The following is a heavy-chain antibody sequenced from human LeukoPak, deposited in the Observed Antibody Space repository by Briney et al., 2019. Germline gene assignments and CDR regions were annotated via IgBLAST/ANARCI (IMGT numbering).Heavy chain of an antibody. D-gene: IGHD1-26*01. V-gene: IGHV4-61*08. Sequence: PSETLSLTCTVSGVSISSGGYYWNWIRQPPGKGLEWIGYVYKSGSTNYNPSLKSRVTMSVDTSTNQFSLKLTSVTAADTAVYFCARLVGATAFDYWGQGALVTVSS. CDR2: VYKSGST. CDR1: GVSISSGGYY. J-gene: IGHJ4*02. CDR3: ARLVGATAFDY.